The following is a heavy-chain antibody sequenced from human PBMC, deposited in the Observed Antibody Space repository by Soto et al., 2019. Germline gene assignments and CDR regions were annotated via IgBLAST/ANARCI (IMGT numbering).Heavy chain of an antibody. D-gene: IGHD4-17*01. CDR2: ISYDGSNK. CDR3: AREVREYGDYGMDV. J-gene: IGHJ6*02. CDR1: GFTFSSYA. V-gene: IGHV3-30-3*01. Sequence: QVQLVESGGGVVQPGRSLRLSFAASGFTFSSYAMHWVRQAPGKGLEWVAVISYDGSNKYYADSVKGRFTISRDNSKNTLYLQMNSLRAEDTAVYYCAREVREYGDYGMDVWGQGTTVTVSS.